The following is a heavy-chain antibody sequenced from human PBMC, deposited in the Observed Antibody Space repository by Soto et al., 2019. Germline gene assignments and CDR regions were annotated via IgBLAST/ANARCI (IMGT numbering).Heavy chain of an antibody. V-gene: IGHV1-46*04. CDR3: ARDLAAGDY. Sequence: QVQLVQSGAEVKKPGASVKLSCRTSGYTFTHYYIHWVRQAPGQGLEWLAIINPASGSTNYAQDLQGRVTLTMDTSTTTVDMELSGLRAEDAAIFYCARDLAAGDYWGQGTLVTVSS. CDR2: INPASGST. CDR1: GYTFTHYY. D-gene: IGHD6-13*01. J-gene: IGHJ4*02.